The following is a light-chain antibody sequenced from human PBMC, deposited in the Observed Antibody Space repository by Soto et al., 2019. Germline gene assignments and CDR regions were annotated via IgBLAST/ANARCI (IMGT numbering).Light chain of an antibody. CDR3: AAWDGSLNNVL. CDR2: GNN. CDR1: GSSIGTNT. J-gene: IGLJ2*01. V-gene: IGLV1-44*01. Sequence: QSALTQPPSASGTPGQRVTISCSGSGSSIGTNTVNWYRQLPGTAPKLLIYGNNQRPSGVPDRFSGSKSGTSASLAISGLQSEHEADYYCAAWDGSLNNVLFGGGTKLTVL.